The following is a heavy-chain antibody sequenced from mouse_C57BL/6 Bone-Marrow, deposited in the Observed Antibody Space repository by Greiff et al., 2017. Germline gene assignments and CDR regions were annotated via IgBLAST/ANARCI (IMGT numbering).Heavy chain of an antibody. CDR3: ARHCYDYDHDGYWYFDV. V-gene: IGHV5-2*01. CDR2: INSDGGST. CDR1: EYEFPSHD. D-gene: IGHD2-4*01. Sequence: EVHLVESGGGLVQPGESLKLSCESNEYEFPSHDMSWVRKTPGQRLELVAGINSDGGSTYYPDTMERRFIISRDNTKKTLYLQMSSLRSEDTALYYCARHCYDYDHDGYWYFDVWGTGTTVTVSS. J-gene: IGHJ1*03.